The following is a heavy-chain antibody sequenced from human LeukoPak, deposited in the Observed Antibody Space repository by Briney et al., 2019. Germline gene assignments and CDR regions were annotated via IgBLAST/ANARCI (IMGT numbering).Heavy chain of an antibody. V-gene: IGHV3-74*01. CDR1: GFTFSSYW. CDR2: INPDGTVT. D-gene: IGHD6-19*01. Sequence: GGSLRLSCAASGFTFSSYWMHWVRQAPGKGLVWVSPINPDGTVTTYADSVKGRFTISRDNAKNTLYLQMNSLRVGDTAVYYCARDSPSGFFDLWGRGTLVTVSS. CDR3: ARDSPSGFFDL. J-gene: IGHJ2*01.